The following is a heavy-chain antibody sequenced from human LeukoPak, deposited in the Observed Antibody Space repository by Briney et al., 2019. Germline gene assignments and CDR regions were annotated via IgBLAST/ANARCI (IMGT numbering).Heavy chain of an antibody. V-gene: IGHV4-39*01. J-gene: IGHJ4*02. D-gene: IGHD6-13*01. CDR2: IYYSGST. Sequence: SETLSLTCTVSGGSISSSSYYWGWIRQPPGKGLEWIGSIYYSGSTYYNPSLKSRVTISVDTSKNQFSLKLSSVTAAGTAVYYCARQQLVPNFDYWGQGTLVTVSS. CDR1: GGSISSSSYY. CDR3: ARQQLVPNFDY.